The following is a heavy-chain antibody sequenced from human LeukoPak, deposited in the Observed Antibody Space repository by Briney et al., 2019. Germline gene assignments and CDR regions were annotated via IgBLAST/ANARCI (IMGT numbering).Heavy chain of an antibody. V-gene: IGHV4-39*07. Sequence: KSSETLSLTCTVSGGSISTSTYYWGWIRQPPGKGLEWIGTIYHSGSTYYNPSLKSRVTISVDTSKNQFSLKLSSVTAADTAVYYCGTKVGGYYSTDAFDIWGQGTMVTVSS. CDR1: GGSISTSTYY. CDR2: IYHSGST. CDR3: GTKVGGYYSTDAFDI. J-gene: IGHJ3*02. D-gene: IGHD3-22*01.